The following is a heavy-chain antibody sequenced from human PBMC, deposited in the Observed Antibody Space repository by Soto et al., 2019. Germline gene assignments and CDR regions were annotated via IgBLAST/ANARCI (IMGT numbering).Heavy chain of an antibody. CDR3: ARGVGNGFAP. J-gene: IGHJ5*02. CDR2: IYYSGST. V-gene: IGHV4-59*01. Sequence: PSGTMDLTRTACRGCMKISYGSGIRQPPGKGLEWIGYIYYSGSTNYNPSLKSRVTISVDTSKNQFSLKLSSVTAADSAVYDCARGVGNGFAPWGQGTLVTVS. CDR1: RGCMKISY.